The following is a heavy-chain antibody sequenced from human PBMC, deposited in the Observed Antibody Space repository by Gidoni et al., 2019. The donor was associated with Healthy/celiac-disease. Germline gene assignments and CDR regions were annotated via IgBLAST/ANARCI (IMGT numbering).Heavy chain of an antibody. CDR3: AKERIDLIAVAGTEPDHDFDY. CDR2: ISGSGGST. Sequence: EVQLLESGGGVVEPGGALRLSCEASGFTLSSHAMCWSLQATGNGLEWVSAISGSGGSTYYADSVKGRLTISRDNSKNTLCLQMGSLRAEYTAVYYCAKERIDLIAVAGTEPDHDFDYWGQGTLVTVSS. J-gene: IGHJ4*02. D-gene: IGHD6-19*01. V-gene: IGHV3-23*01. CDR1: GFTLSSHA.